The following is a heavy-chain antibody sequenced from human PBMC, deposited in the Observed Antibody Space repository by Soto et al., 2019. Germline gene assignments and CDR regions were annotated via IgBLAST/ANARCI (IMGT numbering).Heavy chain of an antibody. J-gene: IGHJ4*02. D-gene: IGHD5-18*01. Sequence: SVKVSCKVCGYTLYELSMHWVRQAPGKGLEWMGGFDPEDGETIYAQKLQGRVTMTEDTSTDTAYMELSSLRSEDTAVYYCATDLKAQLWFFDYWGQGTLVTVSS. CDR3: ATDLKAQLWFFDY. CDR2: FDPEDGET. CDR1: GYTLYELS. V-gene: IGHV1-24*01.